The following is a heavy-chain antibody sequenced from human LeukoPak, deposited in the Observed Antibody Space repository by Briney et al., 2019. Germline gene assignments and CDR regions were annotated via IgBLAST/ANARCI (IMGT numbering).Heavy chain of an antibody. CDR3: TTDEDWNYARKDV. CDR1: GFIFSDAW. V-gene: IGHV3-15*07. CDR2: IRSKADGGTP. D-gene: IGHD1-7*01. Sequence: GGSLRLSCAASGFIFSDAWMNWVRQAPGKGLEWVGHIRSKADGGTPDYIAPVKGRFTISRDDSKSTLYLQMNSLKIEDTAVYYCTTDEDWNYARKDVWGQGATVIVSS. J-gene: IGHJ6*02.